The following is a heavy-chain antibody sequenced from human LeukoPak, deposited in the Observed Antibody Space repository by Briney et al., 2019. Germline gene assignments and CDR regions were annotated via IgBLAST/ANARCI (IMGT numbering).Heavy chain of an antibody. Sequence: GRSLRLSCAASGFIFSFYGMHWVRQVPGKGLVWVSRINVDGSSTGYADSVKGRFTISRDNAKNTLYLQMNSLRAEDTAVYYCARDLSPVVRASPMGYWGQGTPVTVSS. CDR1: GFIFSFYG. J-gene: IGHJ4*02. CDR2: INVDGSST. D-gene: IGHD3-10*01. CDR3: ARDLSPVVRASPMGY. V-gene: IGHV3-74*01.